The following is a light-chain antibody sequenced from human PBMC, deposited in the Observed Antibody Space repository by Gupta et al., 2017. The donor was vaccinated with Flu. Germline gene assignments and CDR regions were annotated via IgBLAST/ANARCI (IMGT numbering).Light chain of an antibody. CDR3: MQALQTPYT. CDR2: LGS. CDR1: RSLRRSSGFHY. V-gene: IGKV2-28*01. Sequence: DIVMTQSPLSLPVTPGEPAPISCRSSRSLRRSSGFHYLDWYLQKPGQSPQLLIYLGSNRASGVPDRFSGSGSGTDFTLKISRVEAEDVGVYYCMQALQTPYTFGQGTKLEIK. J-gene: IGKJ2*01.